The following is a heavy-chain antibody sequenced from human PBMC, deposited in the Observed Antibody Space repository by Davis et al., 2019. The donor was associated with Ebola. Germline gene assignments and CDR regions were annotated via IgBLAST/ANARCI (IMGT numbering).Heavy chain of an antibody. CDR3: TTTTTVTDD. D-gene: IGHD4-17*01. CDR2: IRSKANSYAT. Sequence: GGSLRPSCAASGFTFSGSAMHWVRQASGKGLEWVGRIRSKANSYATAYAASVKGRFTISRDDSKNTAYLQMNSLKTEDTAVYYCTTTTTVTDDWGQGTLVTVSS. J-gene: IGHJ4*02. CDR1: GFTFSGSA. V-gene: IGHV3-73*01.